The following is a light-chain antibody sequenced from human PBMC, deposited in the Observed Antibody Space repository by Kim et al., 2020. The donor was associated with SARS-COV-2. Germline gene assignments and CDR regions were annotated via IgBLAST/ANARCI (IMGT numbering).Light chain of an antibody. J-gene: IGLJ1*01. Sequence: QSITHSCTGTSSDVGGYKYVSWYQQHPGKAPKLVIYEVSNRPSGVSNRFSGSKSGNTASLTISGLQAEDEADYYCSSYIRGSTNYVFGTGTRSPS. CDR2: EVS. V-gene: IGLV2-14*01. CDR3: SSYIRGSTNYV. CDR1: SSDVGGYKY.